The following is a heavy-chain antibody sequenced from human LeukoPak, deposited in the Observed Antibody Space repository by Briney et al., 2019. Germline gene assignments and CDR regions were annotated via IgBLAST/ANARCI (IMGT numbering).Heavy chain of an antibody. Sequence: SETLSLTCTVSGASIRNYYWSWIRQSPGKGLEWIGYIYYSGSTNYNPSLESRVAMSVDTSKNQFSLRLRSVTAADTAIYYCARRYSSSWYVGFFDPWGQGTLVTVSS. D-gene: IGHD6-13*01. CDR1: GASIRNYY. V-gene: IGHV4-59*08. CDR2: IYYSGST. CDR3: ARRYSSSWYVGFFDP. J-gene: IGHJ5*02.